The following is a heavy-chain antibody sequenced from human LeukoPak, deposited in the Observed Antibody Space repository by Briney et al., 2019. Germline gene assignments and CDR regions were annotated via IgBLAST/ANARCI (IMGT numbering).Heavy chain of an antibody. D-gene: IGHD6-19*01. Sequence: PSETLSLTCTVSGGSISSSSYYWGWIRQPPGKGLEWIVNIYYSGSTYYNPSLKSRVTISVDTSKNQFSLKLSSVTAADTAVYYCARGWYSSAWYHFDYWGQGTLVTVSS. V-gene: IGHV4-39*07. CDR2: IYYSGST. CDR1: GGSISSSSYY. J-gene: IGHJ4*02. CDR3: ARGWYSSAWYHFDY.